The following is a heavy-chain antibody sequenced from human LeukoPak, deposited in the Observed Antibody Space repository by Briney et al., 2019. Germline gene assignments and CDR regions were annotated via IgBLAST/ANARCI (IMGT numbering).Heavy chain of an antibody. CDR2: IYHSGST. D-gene: IGHD3-22*01. V-gene: IGHV4-30-2*01. Sequence: SQTLSLTCAVSGGSISSGGYSWSWIRQPPGKGLEWIGYIYHSGSTYYNPSLKSRVTISVDRSKNQFSLKLSSVTAADTAVYYCARIKYYYDSSGWNYYFGYWGQGTLVTVSS. J-gene: IGHJ4*02. CDR1: GGSISSGGYS. CDR3: ARIKYYYDSSGWNYYFGY.